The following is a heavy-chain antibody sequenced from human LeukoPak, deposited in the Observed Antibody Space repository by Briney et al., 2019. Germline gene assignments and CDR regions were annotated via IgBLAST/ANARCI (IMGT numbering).Heavy chain of an antibody. CDR3: RGAAAGMIADQVDS. V-gene: IGHV4-39*05. D-gene: IGHD6-13*01. CDR1: GGSISSGSYY. J-gene: IGHJ4*02. Sequence: SETPSLTCTVSGGSISSGSYYWSWIRQPPRKGLEWIGEINHSGSTNYNPSLKSRVTISVDTSKNQFSLKLSSVTAADTAVYYCRGAAAGMIADQVDSWGQATLVTVSS. CDR2: INHSGST.